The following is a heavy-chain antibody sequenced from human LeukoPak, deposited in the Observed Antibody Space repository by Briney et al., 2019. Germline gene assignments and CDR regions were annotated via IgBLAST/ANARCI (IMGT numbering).Heavy chain of an antibody. CDR2: IYTSGST. J-gene: IGHJ4*02. CDR3: ARGTDTAMDAPFDY. V-gene: IGHV4-4*07. D-gene: IGHD5-18*01. Sequence: SETLSLTCTVSGGSISSYYWSWIRQPAGKGPEWIGRIYTSGSTNYNPSLKSRVTMSVDTSKNQFSLKLSSVTAADTAVYYCARGTDTAMDAPFDYWGQGTLVTVSS. CDR1: GGSISSYY.